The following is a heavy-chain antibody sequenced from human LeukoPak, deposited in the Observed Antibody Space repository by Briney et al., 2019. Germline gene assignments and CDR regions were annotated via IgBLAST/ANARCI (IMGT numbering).Heavy chain of an antibody. V-gene: IGHV4-61*02. CDR3: ARGYFFLDY. D-gene: IGHD2/OR15-2a*01. CDR2: IYTSGST. J-gene: IGHJ4*02. CDR1: GGSISSGSYY. Sequence: SQTLSLTCTVSGGSISSGSYYWSWIRQPAGKGLEWIGRIYTSGSTNYNPSLKSRVTISVDTSKNQFSLKLSSVTAADTAVYYCARGYFFLDYWGQGTLVTVSS.